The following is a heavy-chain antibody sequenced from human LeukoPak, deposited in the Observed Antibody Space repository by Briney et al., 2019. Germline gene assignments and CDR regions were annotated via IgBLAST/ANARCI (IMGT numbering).Heavy chain of an antibody. CDR3: ARDKIGYCRWFDP. CDR2: ISGSDPTV. V-gene: IGHV3-48*03. D-gene: IGHD6-25*01. Sequence: PGGSLRLSCVASGFTFRTYEMNWVRQAPGKGLEWASYISGSDPTVYYADSVRGRFTISRDNAKNSLYLQMNSLRAEDTAVYYCARDKIGYCRWFDPWGQGTLVTVSS. CDR1: GFTFRTYE. J-gene: IGHJ5*02.